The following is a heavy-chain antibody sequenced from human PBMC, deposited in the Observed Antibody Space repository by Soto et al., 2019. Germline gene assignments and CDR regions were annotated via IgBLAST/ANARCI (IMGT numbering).Heavy chain of an antibody. D-gene: IGHD6-19*01. Sequence: SETLSLTCTVSGASLTDYHWSWIRQPPGKGLECLGYIYYTGSANYNPSLKSRVTMSVDTSKNQIFLTLSSVTAADTAFYYCARGFAIGWYTYYFDYWGQGPLVTVSS. V-gene: IGHV4-59*08. CDR3: ARGFAIGWYTYYFDY. CDR1: GASLTDYH. J-gene: IGHJ4*02. CDR2: IYYTGSA.